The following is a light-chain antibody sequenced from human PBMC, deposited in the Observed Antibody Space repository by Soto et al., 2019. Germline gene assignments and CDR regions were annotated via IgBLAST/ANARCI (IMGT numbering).Light chain of an antibody. CDR3: QQRDSWPLT. CDR2: DVS. V-gene: IGKV3-11*01. J-gene: IGKJ4*01. CDR1: ESVGSD. Sequence: ENVLTQSPATLSLSPGEGATLSCRASESVGSDLAWYQQKPGQPPRLLIYDVSGSANGVPARFSGSGSGTDFTLTVSSLEPEDFAVYYCQQRDSWPLTFVGGTKVESK.